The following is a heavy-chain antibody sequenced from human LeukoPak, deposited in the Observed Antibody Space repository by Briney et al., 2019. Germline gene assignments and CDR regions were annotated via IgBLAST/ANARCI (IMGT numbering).Heavy chain of an antibody. Sequence: GGSLRLSCAASGFTFDDYAMHWVRQAPGKGLEWVSGISWNSGSIGYADSVKGRFTISRDNAKNSLYLQMNSLRAEDKALYYCAKDGGMATASPFDYWGQGTLVTVSS. D-gene: IGHD5-24*01. J-gene: IGHJ4*02. CDR2: ISWNSGSI. CDR1: GFTFDDYA. CDR3: AKDGGMATASPFDY. V-gene: IGHV3-9*01.